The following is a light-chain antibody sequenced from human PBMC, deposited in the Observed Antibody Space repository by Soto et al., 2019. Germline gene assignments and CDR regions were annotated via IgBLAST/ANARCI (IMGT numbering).Light chain of an antibody. CDR3: VQGTHWPPYT. V-gene: IGKV2-30*01. CDR2: KVS. Sequence: DVVMTQSPLSLPVTLGQPASISCRSSQSLVYSDGNTYLNWFQQRPGQSPRRLIYKVSNRDSGVPERFSARGSGTDFTLRISRVEAEDVGVYYCVQGTHWPPYTFGQGTKLEIK. J-gene: IGKJ2*01. CDR1: QSLVYSDGNTY.